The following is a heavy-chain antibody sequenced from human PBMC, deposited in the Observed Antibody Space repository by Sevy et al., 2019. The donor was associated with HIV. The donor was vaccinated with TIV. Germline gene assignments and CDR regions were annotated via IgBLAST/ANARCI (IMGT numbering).Heavy chain of an antibody. J-gene: IGHJ4*02. CDR3: ARVLFGGWGRLRHFDY. Sequence: GGSLRLSCAASGFTVSSNYMSWVRQAPGKGLEWVSVIYSGGSTYYADSVKGRFTISRDNSKNTLYLQMNSLRAEDTAVYYYARVLFGGWGRLRHFDYWGQGTLVTVSS. V-gene: IGHV3-53*01. D-gene: IGHD3-10*02. CDR2: IYSGGST. CDR1: GFTVSSNY.